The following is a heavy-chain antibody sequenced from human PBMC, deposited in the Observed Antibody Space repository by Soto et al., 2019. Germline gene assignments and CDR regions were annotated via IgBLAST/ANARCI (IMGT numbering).Heavy chain of an antibody. V-gene: IGHV4-34*01. CDR1: GGSFSGYY. J-gene: IGHJ5*02. D-gene: IGHD6-13*01. Sequence: SETLSLTCAVYGGSFSGYYWSWIRQPPGKGLEWIGEINHSGSTNYNPSLKSRVTISVDTSKNQFSLKLSSVTAADTAVYYCARGAGAAADDNWFDPWGQGTLVTVSS. CDR2: INHSGST. CDR3: ARGAGAAADDNWFDP.